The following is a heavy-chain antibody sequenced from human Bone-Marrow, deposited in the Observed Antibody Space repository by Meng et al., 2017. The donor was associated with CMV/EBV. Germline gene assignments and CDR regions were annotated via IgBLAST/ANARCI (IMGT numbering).Heavy chain of an antibody. Sequence: GESLKISCAASGFTFSDYYMSWIRQAPGKGLEWVSYISSSGSNIYYADSVKGRFTISRDNAKKSLYLQMNSLRAEDTAVYYCARANYDFWSGPTYYYYGMDVWGQGTTVTVSS. CDR2: ISSSGSNI. V-gene: IGHV3-11*01. CDR3: ARANYDFWSGPTYYYYGMDV. CDR1: GFTFSDYY. D-gene: IGHD3-3*01. J-gene: IGHJ6*02.